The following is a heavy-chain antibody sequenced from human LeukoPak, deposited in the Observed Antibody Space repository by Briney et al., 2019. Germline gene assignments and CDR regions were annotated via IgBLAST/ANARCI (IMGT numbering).Heavy chain of an antibody. CDR1: GGSISSSSYY. CDR3: ARQVYYYYYMDV. Sequence: SETLSLTCTVPGGSISSSSYYWGWIRQPPGKGLEWIGSIYYSGSTYYNSSLKSRVTISVDTSKNQFSLKLSSVTAADTAVYYCARQVYYYYYMDVWGKGTTVTVSS. J-gene: IGHJ6*03. V-gene: IGHV4-39*01. CDR2: IYYSGST.